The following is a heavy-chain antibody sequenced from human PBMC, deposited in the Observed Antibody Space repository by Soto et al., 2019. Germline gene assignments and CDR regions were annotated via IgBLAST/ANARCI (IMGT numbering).Heavy chain of an antibody. CDR1: GFTFSTYA. CDR2: ISANGQGI. Sequence: EVQLLESRGGLVQPGGSLRLSCAASGFTFSTYALSWVRQAPGKGLEWVSAISANGQGIYYADSVRGRFTISRDNSKNTIFLHMDSLRAEDTAVYYCAKDRNYPRDQFHYWGQGTLVTVSS. D-gene: IGHD1-7*01. V-gene: IGHV3-23*01. CDR3: AKDRNYPRDQFHY. J-gene: IGHJ4*02.